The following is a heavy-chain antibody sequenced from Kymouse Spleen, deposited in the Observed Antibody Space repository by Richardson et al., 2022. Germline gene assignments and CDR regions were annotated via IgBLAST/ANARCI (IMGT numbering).Heavy chain of an antibody. Sequence: EVQLVESGGGLVQPGGSLRLSCAASGFTFSSYWMSWVRQAPGKGLEWVANIKQDGSEKYYVDSVKGRFTISRDNAKNSLYLQMNSLRAEDTAVYYCARASSTSCQGFDPWGQGTLVTVSS. J-gene: IGHJ5*02. V-gene: IGHV3-7*01. CDR3: ARASSTSCQGFDP. CDR1: GFTFSSYW. CDR2: IKQDGSEK. D-gene: IGHD2-2*02.